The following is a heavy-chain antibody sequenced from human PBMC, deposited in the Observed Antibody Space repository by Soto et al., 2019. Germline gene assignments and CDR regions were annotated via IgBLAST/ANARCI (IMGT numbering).Heavy chain of an antibody. CDR1: GFTFSSYA. V-gene: IGHV3-23*01. D-gene: IGHD2-15*01. CDR2: ISGSGGST. Sequence: LRLSCAASGFTFSSYAMSWVRQAPGKGLEWVSAISGSGGSTYYADSVKGRFTISRDNSKNTLYLQMNSLRAEDTAVYYCAKGLYCSGGSCYIPLYYYYGMDVWGQGTTVTVSS. J-gene: IGHJ6*02. CDR3: AKGLYCSGGSCYIPLYYYYGMDV.